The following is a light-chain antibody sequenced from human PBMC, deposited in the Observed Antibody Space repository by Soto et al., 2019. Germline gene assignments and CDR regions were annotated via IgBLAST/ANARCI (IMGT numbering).Light chain of an antibody. V-gene: IGKV3-11*01. CDR1: QSVSSY. CDR3: QQRSNWPLT. J-gene: IGKJ4*01. Sequence: EIVLTKSPATLSLPPGERATLSCRASQSVSSYLAWYQQKPGQAPRLLIYDASNRATGIPARFSGSGSGTDFTLTISSLEPEDFAVYYCQQRSNWPLTFGGGTKVDI. CDR2: DAS.